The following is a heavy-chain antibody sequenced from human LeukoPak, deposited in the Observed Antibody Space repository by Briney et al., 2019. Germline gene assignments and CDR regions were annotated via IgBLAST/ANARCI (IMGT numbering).Heavy chain of an antibody. Sequence: GGSLRLSCAASGFTFSSYSMNWVRQAPGKGLEWVSSISSSSSYIYYADSVKGLFTISRDNAKNSLYLQMNSLRAEDTAVYYCAVLGGPFDYWGQGTLVTVSS. J-gene: IGHJ4*02. CDR2: ISSSSSYI. CDR3: AVLGGPFDY. CDR1: GFTFSSYS. V-gene: IGHV3-21*01. D-gene: IGHD7-27*01.